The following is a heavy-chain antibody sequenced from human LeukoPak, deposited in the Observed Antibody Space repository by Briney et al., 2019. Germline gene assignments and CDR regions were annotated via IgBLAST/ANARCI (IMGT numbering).Heavy chain of an antibody. J-gene: IGHJ4*02. CDR3: AKRVVTAPNPPDY. Sequence: GGSLRLSCAASGFTFRSYGMHWARQAPGKGLEWVAVISYDGSNKYYADSVKGRFTISRDNSKNTLYLQMNSLRAEDTAVYYCAKRVVTAPNPPDYWGQGTLVTVSS. CDR1: GFTFRSYG. D-gene: IGHD2-21*02. CDR2: ISYDGSNK. V-gene: IGHV3-30*18.